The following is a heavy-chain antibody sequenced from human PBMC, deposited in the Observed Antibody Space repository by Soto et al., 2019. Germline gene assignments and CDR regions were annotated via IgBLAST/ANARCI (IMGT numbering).Heavy chain of an antibody. CDR1: GFTFSSYA. CDR2: ISGSGGST. J-gene: IGHJ6*03. Sequence: GGSLRLSCAASGFTFSSYAMSWVRQAPGKGLEWVSTISGSGGSTYYADPVRGRFTISRDNSKNTVYLQMNNLRAEDTAIYFCAKSVVVVRGGYYMDVWGKGTTVTVSS. CDR3: AKSVVVVRGGYYMDV. V-gene: IGHV3-23*01. D-gene: IGHD2-15*01.